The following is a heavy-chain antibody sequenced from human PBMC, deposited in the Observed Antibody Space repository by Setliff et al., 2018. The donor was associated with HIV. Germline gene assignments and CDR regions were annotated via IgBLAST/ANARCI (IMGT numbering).Heavy chain of an antibody. D-gene: IGHD3-10*01. Sequence: PSETLSLTCTVSGGSISSYYWSWIRQPAGKGLEWIGRIYTSGSTNYNPSLKSRVTMSVDTSKNQFSLKLSSVTAADTAVYYCARGAITMVRGVGFDPWGQGTLVTVSS. CDR2: IYTSGST. V-gene: IGHV4-4*07. CDR1: GGSISSYY. CDR3: ARGAITMVRGVGFDP. J-gene: IGHJ5*02.